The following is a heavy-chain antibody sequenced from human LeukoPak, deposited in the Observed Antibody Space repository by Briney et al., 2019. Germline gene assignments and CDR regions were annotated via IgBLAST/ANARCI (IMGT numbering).Heavy chain of an antibody. CDR1: GYSVSIYW. J-gene: IGHJ4*02. Sequence: LGESLKISCKGFGYSVSIYWIGWVRQMPGKGLEWMGIIYPADSDIKYSPSFQGQVTISADRSISTAYLQWSSLKASDTAMYYCARYNRDGYNAMGAHDYWGQGTLVTVSS. D-gene: IGHD5-24*01. CDR3: ARYNRDGYNAMGAHDY. CDR2: IYPADSDI. V-gene: IGHV5-51*01.